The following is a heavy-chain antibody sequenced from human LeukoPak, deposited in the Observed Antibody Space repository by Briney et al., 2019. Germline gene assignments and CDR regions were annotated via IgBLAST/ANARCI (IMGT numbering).Heavy chain of an antibody. Sequence: GGTLRLSCAASGFTFSSYGMSWVRQAPGKGLEWVSAISGSGGSTYYADSVKGRFTISRDNSKNTLYLQMNSLRAEDTAVYYCAKVPDYSNLPHYYMDVWGKGTTVTVSS. CDR2: ISGSGGST. D-gene: IGHD4-11*01. J-gene: IGHJ6*03. V-gene: IGHV3-23*01. CDR1: GFTFSSYG. CDR3: AKVPDYSNLPHYYMDV.